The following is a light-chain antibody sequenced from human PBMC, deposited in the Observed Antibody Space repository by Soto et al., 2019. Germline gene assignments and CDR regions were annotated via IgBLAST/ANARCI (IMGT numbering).Light chain of an antibody. CDR2: DAS. CDR3: QQYNSYRT. V-gene: IGKV1-5*01. CDR1: QSVSGW. Sequence: DIQMTQSPSTLSASVGDTVTVTCRASQSVSGWLAWYQQKPGEAPKLLIYDASSLESGVPSRSSGSGSGTEFTLTISSLQPDDFATYYCQQYNSYRTFGQGTKVDIK. J-gene: IGKJ1*01.